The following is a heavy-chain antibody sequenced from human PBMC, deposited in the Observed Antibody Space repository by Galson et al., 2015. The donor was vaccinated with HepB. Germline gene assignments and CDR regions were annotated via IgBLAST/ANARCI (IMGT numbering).Heavy chain of an antibody. J-gene: IGHJ4*02. CDR2: ISSSSSTI. D-gene: IGHD3-16*01. Sequence: SLRLSCAASGFTFSSYSMNWVRQAPGKGLEWVSYISSSSSTIYYVDSVKGRFTISRDNAKNSLYLQMNSLRAEDTAVYYCARDPLGYWGQGTLVTVSS. CDR3: ARDPLGY. V-gene: IGHV3-48*04. CDR1: GFTFSSYS.